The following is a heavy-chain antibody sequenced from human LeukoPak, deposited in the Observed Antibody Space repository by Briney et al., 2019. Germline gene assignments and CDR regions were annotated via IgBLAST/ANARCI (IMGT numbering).Heavy chain of an antibody. V-gene: IGHV3-53*01. Sequence: GGSLRLSCAASGFTVSSNYMSWVRQAPGKGLEWVSVIYSDGRIHSADSVKGRFTISRDDSKNTLSLQMNSLRAEDTAVYYSARESGYSYGLAGFFDYWGQGTLVTVSS. D-gene: IGHD5-18*01. CDR2: IYSDGRI. J-gene: IGHJ4*02. CDR1: GFTVSSNY. CDR3: ARESGYSYGLAGFFDY.